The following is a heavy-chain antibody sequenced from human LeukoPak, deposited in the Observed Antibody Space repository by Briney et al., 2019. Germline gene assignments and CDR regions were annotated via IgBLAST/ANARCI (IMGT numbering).Heavy chain of an antibody. CDR3: ARDPPGPYYDSSGGFDY. CDR1: GFTFSSYG. V-gene: IGHV3-33*01. J-gene: IGHJ4*02. D-gene: IGHD3-22*01. Sequence: GGSLRLSCAASGFTFSSYGMHWVRQAPGKGLEWVAVIWYDGSNKYYADSVKGRFTISRDNSKNTLYLQMNSLRAEDTAVYYCARDPPGPYYDSSGGFDYWGQGTLVTVSS. CDR2: IWYDGSNK.